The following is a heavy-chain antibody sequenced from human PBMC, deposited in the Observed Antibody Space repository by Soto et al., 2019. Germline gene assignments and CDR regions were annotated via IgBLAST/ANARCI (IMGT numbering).Heavy chain of an antibody. D-gene: IGHD6-19*01. CDR3: ARRHLAVAVSPWFDP. CDR2: IDSSGEK. CDR1: GLSITDSEMG. V-gene: IGHV2-26*01. J-gene: IGHJ5*02. Sequence: QVTLKESGPVLVKPTETLTLRCTVSGLSITDSEMGVSWIRQPPGQPLEWLAHIDSSGEKSYRTFLKIRLAISKDTSKSQIVPTMTNMDPADTATYYCARRHLAVAVSPWFDPWGQGIPVTVSS.